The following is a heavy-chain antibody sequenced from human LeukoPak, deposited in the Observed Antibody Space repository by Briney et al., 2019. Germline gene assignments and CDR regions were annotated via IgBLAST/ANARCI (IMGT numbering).Heavy chain of an antibody. D-gene: IGHD2-2*01. CDR3: ARGRLRVVVPAAISFVWCVRFKVGARRLSHIKQRAFDP. Sequence: SETLSLTCAVYGGSFSGYYWSWIRQPPGKGLEWIGEINHSGSTNYNPSLKSRVTISVDTSKNQFSLKLRSVTAADTAVYYCARGRLRVVVPAAISFVWCVRFKVGARRLSHIKQRAFDPWGQGTLVTVSS. CDR2: INHSGST. J-gene: IGHJ5*02. CDR1: GGSFSGYY. V-gene: IGHV4-34*01.